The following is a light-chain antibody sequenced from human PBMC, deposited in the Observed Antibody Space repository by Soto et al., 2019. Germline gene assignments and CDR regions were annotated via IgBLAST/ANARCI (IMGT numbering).Light chain of an antibody. Sequence: EIVLTQSPLSLPVTPGESASISCRSSHSLLHRNGYNYVHWYLQKPGQSPQLLIYLVSNRASGVPDRFSGSGSGTDFTLKISGVEHEDVGLYYCMQGLQTPLTLGQGTRLEIK. CDR1: HSLLHRNGYNY. CDR3: MQGLQTPLT. J-gene: IGKJ5*01. V-gene: IGKV2-28*01. CDR2: LVS.